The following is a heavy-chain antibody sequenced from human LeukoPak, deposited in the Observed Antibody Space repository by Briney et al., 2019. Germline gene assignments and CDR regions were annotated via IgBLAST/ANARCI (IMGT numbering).Heavy chain of an antibody. CDR1: GFTFSSYS. Sequence: PGGSLRLSCAASGFTFSSYSMNWVRQAPGKGLEWVSSISSSSSYIYYADSVKGRFTISRDNAKNSLYLQMNSLRAEDTAVYYCARDGAQQLAYYFDYWGQGTLVTVSS. V-gene: IGHV3-21*01. D-gene: IGHD6-13*01. CDR2: ISSSSSYI. J-gene: IGHJ4*02. CDR3: ARDGAQQLAYYFDY.